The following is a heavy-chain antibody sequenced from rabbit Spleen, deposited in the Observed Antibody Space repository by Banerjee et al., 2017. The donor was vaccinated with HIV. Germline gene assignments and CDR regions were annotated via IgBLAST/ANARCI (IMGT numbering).Heavy chain of an antibody. CDR2: INAVTGKA. CDR1: GFSFSNKAV. J-gene: IGHJ6*01. Sequence: QQQLEESGGGLVQPEGSLTLTCTASGFSFSNKAVMCWVRQAPGKGLEWIACINAVTGKAVYAGWAKGRFTTTKTSSTTVTMQITSLPVADTAIYFCARDTGSSFSTYGMDLWGQGTLVTVS. CDR3: ARDTGSSFSTYGMDL. D-gene: IGHD8-1*01. V-gene: IGHV1S45*01.